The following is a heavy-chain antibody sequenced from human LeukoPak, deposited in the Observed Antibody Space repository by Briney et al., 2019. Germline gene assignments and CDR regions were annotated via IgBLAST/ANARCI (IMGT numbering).Heavy chain of an antibody. CDR2: ISAYNGNT. D-gene: IGHD3-3*01. Sequence: ASVKVSCKASGYTFTSYGISWVRQAPGQGLEWMGWISAYNGNTNYAQKFQGRVTITADESTSTAYMELSSLRSEDTAVYYCARAYYDLLYGMDVWGQGTTVTVSS. CDR3: ARAYYDLLYGMDV. CDR1: GYTFTSYG. J-gene: IGHJ6*02. V-gene: IGHV1-18*01.